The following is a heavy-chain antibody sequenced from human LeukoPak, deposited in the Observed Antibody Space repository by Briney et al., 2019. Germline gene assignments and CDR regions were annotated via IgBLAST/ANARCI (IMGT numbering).Heavy chain of an antibody. J-gene: IGHJ6*03. V-gene: IGHV4-34*01. CDR1: GGSFSGYY. D-gene: IGHD3-10*01. CDR2: INHSGST. Sequence: SSETLSLTCAVYGGSFSGYYWSWTRQPPGKGLEWIGEINHSGSTNYHPSLKSRVTISVDTSKNQFSLKLSSVTAADTAVYYCARGITMVRGVIGPGNYYRDVWGKGTTVTVSS. CDR3: ARGITMVRGVIGPGNYYRDV.